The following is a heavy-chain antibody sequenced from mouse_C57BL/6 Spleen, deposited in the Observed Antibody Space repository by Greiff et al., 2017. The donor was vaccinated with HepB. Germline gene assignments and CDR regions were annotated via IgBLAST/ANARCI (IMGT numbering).Heavy chain of an antibody. CDR2: ISYDGSN. D-gene: IGHD3-2*02. Sequence: DVQLQESGPGLVKPSQSLSLTCSVPGYSITSGYYWNWIRQFPGNKLEWMGYISYDGSNNYNPSLKNRISITRDTSKNQFFLKLNSVTTEDTATYYCARSGYNFDYWGQGTTLTVSS. J-gene: IGHJ2*01. CDR1: GYSITSGYY. V-gene: IGHV3-6*01. CDR3: ARSGYNFDY.